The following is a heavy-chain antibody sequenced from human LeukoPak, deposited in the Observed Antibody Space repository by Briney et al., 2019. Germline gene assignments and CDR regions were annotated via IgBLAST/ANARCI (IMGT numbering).Heavy chain of an antibody. CDR1: GFTFSTAW. J-gene: IGHJ4*02. CDR2: IKSKGAGGTT. Sequence: GGSLRLSCAASGFTFSTAWMSWVRQAPGKGLEWVGQIKSKGAGGTTDYAALVKGRFTISRDDSKSTVSLQMNSVKTEDTAIYYCTTEYYGSDYYWGQGTLVTVSS. D-gene: IGHD3-10*01. V-gene: IGHV3-15*01. CDR3: TTEYYGSDYY.